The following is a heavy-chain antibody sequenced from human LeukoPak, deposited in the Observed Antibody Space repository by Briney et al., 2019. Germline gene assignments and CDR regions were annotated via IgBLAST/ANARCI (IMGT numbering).Heavy chain of an antibody. J-gene: IGHJ4*02. CDR3: VGCSGGSCSDFDY. CDR2: IKQDGSET. CDR1: GLTFSNFW. Sequence: GGSLRLSCVASGLTFSNFWMTWLRQAPGKGLEWVANIKQDGSETYYVDSVRGRFTISRDNAKNSMYLEMNRLRAEDTAVYYCVGCSGGSCSDFDYWGRGTLVTVSS. D-gene: IGHD2-15*01. V-gene: IGHV3-7*03.